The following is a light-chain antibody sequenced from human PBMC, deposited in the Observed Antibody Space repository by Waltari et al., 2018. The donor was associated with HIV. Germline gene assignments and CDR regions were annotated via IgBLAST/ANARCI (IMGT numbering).Light chain of an antibody. V-gene: IGLV1-47*01. CDR3: AVWDDSLNGLV. CDR2: RNH. CDR1: TSTVVRNY. Sequence: QPVLTQPPSASGTPGKRVTIPSFVGTSTVVRNYVNCYQQVPGTTPTLLILRNHDRLSGVPDRFSGSKSGTSASLAVSWLRSEDEAAYYCAVWDDSLNGLVFGGGTKLTVL. J-gene: IGLJ2*01.